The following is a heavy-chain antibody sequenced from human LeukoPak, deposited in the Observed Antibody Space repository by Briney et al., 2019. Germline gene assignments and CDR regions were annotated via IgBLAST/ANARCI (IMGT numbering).Heavy chain of an antibody. D-gene: IGHD5-18*01. CDR3: ARAVDTAIVSAAYYYYGMDV. J-gene: IGHJ6*02. Sequence: GASVKVSCKASGGTFSSYAISWVRQAPGQGLEWMGGIIPIFGTANYAQKFQGRVTITADESTSTAYMELSSLRSEDTAVYSYARAVDTAIVSAAYYYYGMDVWGQGTTVTVSS. CDR2: IIPIFGTA. CDR1: GGTFSSYA. V-gene: IGHV1-69*13.